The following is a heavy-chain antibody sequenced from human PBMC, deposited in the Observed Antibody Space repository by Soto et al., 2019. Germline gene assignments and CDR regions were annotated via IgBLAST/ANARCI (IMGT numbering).Heavy chain of an antibody. V-gene: IGHV1-46*01. D-gene: IGHD6-19*01. CDR1: GYTFTSYY. CDR2: INPSGGST. CDR3: ARVGGSGWYEAFFDY. J-gene: IGHJ4*02. Sequence: ASVKVSCKASGYTFTSYYMHWVRQAPGQGLEWMGIINPSGGSTSYAQKFQGRVTMTRDTSTSTVYMELSSLRSEDTAVYYCARVGGSGWYEAFFDYWGQGTLVTVS.